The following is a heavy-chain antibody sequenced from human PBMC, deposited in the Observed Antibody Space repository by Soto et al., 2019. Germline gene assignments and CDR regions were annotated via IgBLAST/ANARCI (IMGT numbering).Heavy chain of an antibody. CDR3: VKDAPQPFSD. V-gene: IGHV3-23*01. CDR2: ISGTAHAS. Sequence: EVQLLESGGGLVQPGGPLRISCAASGFDFSNYGMSWVRQAPGKGLEWVSAISGTAHASYYAASVKGRFTISRDNSKNTLYLHMNSLRVEDTAVYFCVKDAPQPFSDWGQGTLVTVSS. CDR1: GFDFSNYG. J-gene: IGHJ4*02. D-gene: IGHD3-3*02.